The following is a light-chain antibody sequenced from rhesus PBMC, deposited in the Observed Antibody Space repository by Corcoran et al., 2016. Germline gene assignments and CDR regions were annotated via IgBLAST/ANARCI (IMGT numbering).Light chain of an antibody. CDR3: YQHRGGLS. CDR1: RSVSSY. CDR2: EAS. Sequence: QVILTQSPATLSLSPGERAALSCRASRSVSSYLAWYQQKPGQAPRLLIYEASTRATGTPDRFSGSGSGTDCTLTISSLEPEDVGVYYCYQHRGGLSFGGGTMV. J-gene: IGKJ4*01. V-gene: IGKV3-10*01.